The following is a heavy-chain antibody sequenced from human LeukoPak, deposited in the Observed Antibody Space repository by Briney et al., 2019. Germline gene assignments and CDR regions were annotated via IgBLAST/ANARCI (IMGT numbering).Heavy chain of an antibody. Sequence: GGSLRLSCAASGFTFSSYAMTWVRQAPGKGLEWVSVINWNSGITVYADSVKGRFTASRDNAKNSLYLQMNSLRVEDTALYYCARDYYYDSNSWAFDIWGQGTMVTVSS. CDR2: INWNSGIT. J-gene: IGHJ3*02. CDR3: ARDYYYDSNSWAFDI. D-gene: IGHD3-22*01. V-gene: IGHV3-20*04. CDR1: GFTFSSYA.